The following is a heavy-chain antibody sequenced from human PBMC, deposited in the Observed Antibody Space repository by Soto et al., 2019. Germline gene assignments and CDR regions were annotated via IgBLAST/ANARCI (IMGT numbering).Heavy chain of an antibody. CDR1: GGSISSSSYY. J-gene: IGHJ4*02. V-gene: IGHV4-39*01. Sequence: PSETLSLTCTVSGGSISSSSYYWGWIRQPPGKGLEWIGSIYYSGSTYYNPSLKSRVTISVDTSKNQFSLKLSSVTAADTAVYYCARRTAMVTCFDYWGQGTLVTVSS. D-gene: IGHD5-18*01. CDR3: ARRTAMVTCFDY. CDR2: IYYSGST.